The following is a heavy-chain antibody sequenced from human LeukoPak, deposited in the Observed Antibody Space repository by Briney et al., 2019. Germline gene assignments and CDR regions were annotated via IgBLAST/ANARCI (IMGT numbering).Heavy chain of an antibody. Sequence: ASVKVSCKASGYTFTDSYMHWVRQAPGQGLEWMGWVNPNSGGTNYAQKFQGRVTMTRDTSISTAYMELSRLRSDDTAVYYCARDPTSGYSSSWYDGMNWFDPWGQGTLVTVSS. D-gene: IGHD6-13*01. CDR3: ARDPTSGYSSSWYDGMNWFDP. V-gene: IGHV1-2*02. CDR1: GYTFTDSY. J-gene: IGHJ5*02. CDR2: VNPNSGGT.